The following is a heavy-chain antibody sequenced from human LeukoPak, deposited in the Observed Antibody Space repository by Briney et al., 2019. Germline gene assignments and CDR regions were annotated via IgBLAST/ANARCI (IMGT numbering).Heavy chain of an antibody. CDR2: ISSSSSYI. CDR1: GFTFSSYS. V-gene: IGHV3-21*01. CDR3: ARESQDQTYYYMDV. J-gene: IGHJ6*03. D-gene: IGHD2-2*01. Sequence: GGSLRLSCAPSGFTFSSYSMNWVRQAPGKGLGWVSSISSSSSYIYYADSLKGRFTISRDNAKNSLYLQMNSLRAEDTAVYYRARESQDQTYYYMDVWGKGTTVTVSS.